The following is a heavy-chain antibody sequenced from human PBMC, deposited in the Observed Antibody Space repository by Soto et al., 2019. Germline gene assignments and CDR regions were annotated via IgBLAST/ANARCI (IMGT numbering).Heavy chain of an antibody. V-gene: IGHV1-46*01. CDR1: GYIFTSYY. CDR3: ARERTYFGDY. Sequence: ASVKVSCKTSGYIFTSYYIHWVRQAPGQGLEWMGIINPSGGTTTYAQKFQGRVTMTRDTSTSTVYMELSSLRSEDTAVYYCARERTYFGDYWGQGTLVTVSS. J-gene: IGHJ4*02. D-gene: IGHD3-9*01. CDR2: INPSGGTT.